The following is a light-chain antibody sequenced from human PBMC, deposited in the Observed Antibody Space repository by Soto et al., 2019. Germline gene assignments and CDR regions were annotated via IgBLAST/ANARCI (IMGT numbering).Light chain of an antibody. CDR3: SSYTNSNTQV. CDR1: RSDVGGYNY. Sequence: QSALTQPPSASGSPGRSVTISCSGTRSDVGGYNYVSWYQQHPGKAPKLMIYEVSNRPSGLSNRFSGSKSGNTASLTISGLQAEDEADYYCSSYTNSNTQVFGTGTKVT. CDR2: EVS. V-gene: IGLV2-14*01. J-gene: IGLJ1*01.